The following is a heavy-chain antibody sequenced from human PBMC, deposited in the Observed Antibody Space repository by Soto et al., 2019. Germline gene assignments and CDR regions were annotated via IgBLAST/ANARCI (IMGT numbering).Heavy chain of an antibody. J-gene: IGHJ4*02. Sequence: PSETLSLTCTVSGGSISSGGYYWSWIRQHPEKGLELIGYISYNGRTYSNPSLRSRVTISADTSKNQFSLKLSSVTAADTAVYYCARDVPYGGNEYYFDYWGQGTLVTVSS. D-gene: IGHD4-17*01. CDR1: GGSISSGGYY. CDR2: ISYNGRT. CDR3: ARDVPYGGNEYYFDY. V-gene: IGHV4-31*03.